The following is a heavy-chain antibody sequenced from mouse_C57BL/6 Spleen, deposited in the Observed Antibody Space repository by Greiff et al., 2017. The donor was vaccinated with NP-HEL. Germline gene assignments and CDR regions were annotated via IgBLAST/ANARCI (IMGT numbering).Heavy chain of an antibody. Sequence: QVQLQQSGPELVKPGASVKISCKASGYAFSSSWMNWVKQRPGKGLEWIGRIYPGDGDPNYNGKFKGKATLTADKSSSTAYMQLSSRTSEDSAVYFCARSSGYDYGLYFDYWGQGTTLTVSS. V-gene: IGHV1-82*01. CDR1: GYAFSSSW. CDR2: IYPGDGDP. CDR3: ARSSGYDYGLYFDY. J-gene: IGHJ2*01. D-gene: IGHD2-4*01.